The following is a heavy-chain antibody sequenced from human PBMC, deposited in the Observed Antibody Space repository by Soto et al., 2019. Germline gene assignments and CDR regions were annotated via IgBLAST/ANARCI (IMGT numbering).Heavy chain of an antibody. J-gene: IGHJ4*02. Sequence: EVQLVESGGGLVQPGRSLGLSCAASGFTFDNYAMHWVRQAPGKGLEWVSGISWNSNTIAYADSVKGRFTISRDNAKNSLYLQMNSLRAEDTAFYYCAKETGPNWGQGTLVTVSS. CDR1: GFTFDNYA. CDR3: AKETGPN. CDR2: ISWNSNTI. V-gene: IGHV3-9*01.